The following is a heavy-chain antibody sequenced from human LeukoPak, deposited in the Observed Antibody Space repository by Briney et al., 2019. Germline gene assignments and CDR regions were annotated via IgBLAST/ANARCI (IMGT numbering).Heavy chain of an antibody. CDR2: ISAYNANA. V-gene: IGHV1-18*01. D-gene: IGHD3-10*01. J-gene: IGHJ4*02. Sequence: GASVNVSCKASNYTFTSYGLSWVRQAPGQGLEWMAWISAYNANANYGQKFQDRVTLTTDTSTSTSSMELRSLRSDDTAMYYCARLLWVGDEYFFDYWGQGTLVTVSS. CDR3: ARLLWVGDEYFFDY. CDR1: NYTFTSYG.